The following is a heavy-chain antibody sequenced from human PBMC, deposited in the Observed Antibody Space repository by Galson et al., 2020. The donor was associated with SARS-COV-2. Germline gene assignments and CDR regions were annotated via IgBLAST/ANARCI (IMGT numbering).Heavy chain of an antibody. Sequence: TGGSLRLSCEASGFTFSAYAMSWVRQAPGKGLEWVSVISDSGDTTYYADSVRGRFTMSRDNSKNSVYLQMNSLRVEDTALYYCATTRRGTLDYFDYWGQGTLVTVSS. J-gene: IGHJ4*02. CDR2: ISDSGDTT. D-gene: IGHD4-4*01. V-gene: IGHV3-23*01. CDR1: GFTFSAYA. CDR3: ATTRRGTLDYFDY.